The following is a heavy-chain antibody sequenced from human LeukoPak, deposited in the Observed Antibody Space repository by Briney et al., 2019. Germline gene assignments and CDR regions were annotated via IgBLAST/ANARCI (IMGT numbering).Heavy chain of an antibody. CDR2: IYHSGST. J-gene: IGHJ4*02. Sequence: PSETLSLTCTVSDASIRSINHYWGWIRQPPGKGLEWIGSIYHSGSTYYNPSLKSRVSISVDTSKNQFSLKLSSVSAADTAAYVCARHPRYDSSGNHSPYCFDLWGQGTLVTVSS. V-gene: IGHV4-39*01. CDR3: ARHPRYDSSGNHSPYCFDL. D-gene: IGHD3-22*01. CDR1: DASIRSINHY.